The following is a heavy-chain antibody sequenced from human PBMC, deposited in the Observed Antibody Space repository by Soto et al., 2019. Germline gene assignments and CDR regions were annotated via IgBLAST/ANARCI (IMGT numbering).Heavy chain of an antibody. CDR2: IYHSGST. CDR3: AFFFQAEDGIRDTVPVSAFLLNRSSDL. J-gene: IGHJ2*01. D-gene: IGHD2-15*01. Sequence: TPGKELEWIGAIYHSGSTNYNPSLKSRVTISVDKSKNQFSLKLSSVTAADTAVYYCAFFFQAEDGIRDTVPVSAFLLNRSSDL. V-gene: IGHV4-4*02.